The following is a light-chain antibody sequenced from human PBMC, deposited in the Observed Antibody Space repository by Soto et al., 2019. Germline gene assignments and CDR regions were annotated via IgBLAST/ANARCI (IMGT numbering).Light chain of an antibody. CDR3: QHYYESVFG. CDR2: GAY. J-gene: IGKJ4*01. V-gene: IGKV3-20*01. Sequence: EVVLTQSPGTLSVSPGERGTLSCRASQYINSAYLAWYQQKPGQAPRLLIYGAYIRATGIPDRFSRRGSGRDFTVAVPRLEPADFGVEDCQHYYESVFGVGG. CDR1: QYINSAY.